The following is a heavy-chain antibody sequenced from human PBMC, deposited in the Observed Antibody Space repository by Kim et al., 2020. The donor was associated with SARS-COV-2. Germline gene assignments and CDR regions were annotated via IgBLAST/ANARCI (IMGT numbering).Heavy chain of an antibody. CDR1: GFALSTSGMC. CDR2: IDWDDDK. J-gene: IGHJ4*02. CDR3: ARMPASIVAADY. Sequence: SGPTLVNPTQTLTLTCTFSGFALSTSGMCVSWIRQPPGKALEWLARIDWDDDKYYSTSLKTRLTISKDTSKNQVDLTMTNMDPVDTATYYCARMPASIVAADYWGQGPLVTVSS. D-gene: IGHD6-13*01. V-gene: IGHV2-70*11.